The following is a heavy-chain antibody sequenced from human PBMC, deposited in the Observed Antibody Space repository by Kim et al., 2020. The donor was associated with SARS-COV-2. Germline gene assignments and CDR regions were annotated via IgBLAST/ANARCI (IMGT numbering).Heavy chain of an antibody. Sequence: SETLSLTCTVSGGSISSGGYYCSWIRQHPGKGLEWIGYIYYSGSTYYNPSLKSRVTISVDTSKNQFSLKLSSVTAADTAVYYCARGASITIFGVVILGGAFDPWGQGTLVTVSS. V-gene: IGHV4-31*03. CDR2: IYYSGST. CDR1: GGSISSGGYY. J-gene: IGHJ5*02. CDR3: ARGASITIFGVVILGGAFDP. D-gene: IGHD3-3*01.